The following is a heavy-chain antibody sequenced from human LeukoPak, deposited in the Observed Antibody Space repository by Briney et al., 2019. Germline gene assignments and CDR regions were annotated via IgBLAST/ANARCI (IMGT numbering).Heavy chain of an antibody. D-gene: IGHD3-22*01. J-gene: IGHJ4*02. V-gene: IGHV3-48*03. CDR3: ARDGITMIRD. Sequence: GGSLRLSCAASGFTFSSYEMNWVRQAPGKGLEWVSYISSSGSTIFYADSVKGRFTISRDNAKNSLYLQMHSLRAEDTAVYYCARDGITMIRDWGQGTLVTVSS. CDR2: ISSSGSTI. CDR1: GFTFSSYE.